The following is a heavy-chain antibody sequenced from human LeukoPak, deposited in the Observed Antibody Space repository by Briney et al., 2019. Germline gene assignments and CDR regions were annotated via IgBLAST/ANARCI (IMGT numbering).Heavy chain of an antibody. CDR1: GGSVSGSSIVNYY. CDR3: ARGGMSTYYDSGGYYSY. Sequence: SETLSPTCTVSGGSVSGSSIVNYYWSWIRQPPGKGLEWIGYVSYSGETNFNPSLRSRVTMSVDTSKNHISLKLSSVNAADTAVYYCARGGMSTYYDSGGYYSYWGQGTLVTVSS. D-gene: IGHD3-22*01. V-gene: IGHV4-61*03. CDR2: VSYSGET. J-gene: IGHJ4*02.